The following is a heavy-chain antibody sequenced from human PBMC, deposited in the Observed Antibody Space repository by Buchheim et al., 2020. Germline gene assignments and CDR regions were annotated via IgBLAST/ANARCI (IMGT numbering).Heavy chain of an antibody. D-gene: IGHD3-3*01. Sequence: EVQLVESGGGLVRPGGSLRLSCAASGFTFSSQWMHWVRQAPGKGLVWVSRINSGGGFTTYADSVKGRFTSSRDNAKNPLHLQMNSLRAEDTAVYYCVSTVFGEPHYWGQGTL. V-gene: IGHV3-74*01. J-gene: IGHJ4*02. CDR1: GFTFSSQW. CDR2: INSGGGFT. CDR3: VSTVFGEPHY.